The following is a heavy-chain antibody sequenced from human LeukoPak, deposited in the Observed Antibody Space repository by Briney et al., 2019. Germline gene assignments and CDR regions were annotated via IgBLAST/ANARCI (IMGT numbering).Heavy chain of an antibody. CDR3: ARDLDGGNANWFDP. CDR2: INPNSGGT. V-gene: IGHV1-2*06. D-gene: IGHD4-23*01. Sequence: ASVKVSCXASGYTFTGYYMHWVRQAPGQGLEWMGRINPNSGGTNYAQKFQGRVTMTRDTSISTAYMELSMLRSDDTAVYYCARDLDGGNANWFDPWGQGTLVTVSS. J-gene: IGHJ5*02. CDR1: GYTFTGYY.